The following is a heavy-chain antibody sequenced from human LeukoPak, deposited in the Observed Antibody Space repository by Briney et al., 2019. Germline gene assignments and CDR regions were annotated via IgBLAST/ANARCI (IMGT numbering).Heavy chain of an antibody. V-gene: IGHV3-43*01. CDR2: ITWDGQNI. Sequence: GGALRLSCAASGFTFEDFTMPWVRQAPGKALEWVSLITWDGQNIEYQDSVKGRFTISRDNSENSLYLQMKSLKTEDTALYFCSKGDDRYGFDYWGQGTLVTVSS. D-gene: IGHD5-18*01. CDR1: GFTFEDFT. J-gene: IGHJ4*02. CDR3: SKGDDRYGFDY.